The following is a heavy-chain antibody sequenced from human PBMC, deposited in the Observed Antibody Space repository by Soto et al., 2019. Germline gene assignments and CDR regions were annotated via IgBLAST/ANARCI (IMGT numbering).Heavy chain of an antibody. V-gene: IGHV3-30*18. D-gene: IGHD4-17*01. Sequence: GGSLRLSCTGTGFTFSSYSMNWVRQAPGKGLEWVAVISYDGSNKYYADSVKGRFTISRDNSKNTLYLQMNSLRAEDTAVYYCAKDGAYGDLYYMDVWGKGTTVTVSS. CDR2: ISYDGSNK. J-gene: IGHJ6*03. CDR3: AKDGAYGDLYYMDV. CDR1: GFTFSSYS.